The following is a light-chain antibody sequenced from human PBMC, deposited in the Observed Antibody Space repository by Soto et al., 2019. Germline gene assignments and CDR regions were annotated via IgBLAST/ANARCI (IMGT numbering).Light chain of an antibody. CDR1: SGHSSYA. J-gene: IGLJ1*01. V-gene: IGLV4-69*01. CDR3: QTWGTGIHV. CDR2: VNSDGSH. Sequence: QLVLTQSPSASDSLGASVKLTCTLSSGHSSYAIAWHQQQPEKGPRHLMKVNSDGSHSKGDGIPDRFSGSSSGAERYLTISSLQSEDEADYYCQTWGTGIHVFGTGTKLTVL.